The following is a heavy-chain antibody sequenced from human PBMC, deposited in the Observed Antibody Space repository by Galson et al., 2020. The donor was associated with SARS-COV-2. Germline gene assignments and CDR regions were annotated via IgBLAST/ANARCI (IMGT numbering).Heavy chain of an antibody. Sequence: SETLSLTCAVYGGSFSGYYWTWIRQPPGKGLEWIGEINHSGSSNYNPSLKSRVTMSVDTSKNLFSLRLRSVTAADTAVYFCARVAVYYSGSGLMDVWGQGTTVTVSS. CDR2: INHSGSS. D-gene: IGHD3-10*01. CDR3: ARVAVYYSGSGLMDV. J-gene: IGHJ6*02. V-gene: IGHV4-34*01. CDR1: GGSFSGYY.